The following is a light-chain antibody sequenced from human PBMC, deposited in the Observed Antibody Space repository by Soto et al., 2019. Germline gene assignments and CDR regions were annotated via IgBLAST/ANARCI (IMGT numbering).Light chain of an antibody. CDR1: SSNIGAGPD. V-gene: IGLV1-40*01. CDR2: DSN. CDR3: QSYGTSLSGLYV. Sequence: QSVLTQPPSVSGAPGQRVTISCTGTSSNIGAGPDVHWYRQLPGAAPKFLISDSNNRASGVPDRFSVSKSGASASLAITGLRAEDEGDYLCQSYGTSLSGLYVFGTGTKVTVL. J-gene: IGLJ1*01.